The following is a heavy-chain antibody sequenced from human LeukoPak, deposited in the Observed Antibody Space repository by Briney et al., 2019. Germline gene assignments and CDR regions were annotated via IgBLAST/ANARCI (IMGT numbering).Heavy chain of an antibody. V-gene: IGHV5-51*01. CDR1: GYSFSNYW. Sequence: GESLKISCKGSGYSFSNYWIGWVRQMPGKGLDWMGIIYPGDSDTRYSPSFQGQVTISADKSISTAYLQWSSLKASDTAMYYCARPHGIAAAGTELYLDYWGQGTLVTVSS. CDR3: ARPHGIAAAGTELYLDY. CDR2: IYPGDSDT. D-gene: IGHD6-13*01. J-gene: IGHJ4*02.